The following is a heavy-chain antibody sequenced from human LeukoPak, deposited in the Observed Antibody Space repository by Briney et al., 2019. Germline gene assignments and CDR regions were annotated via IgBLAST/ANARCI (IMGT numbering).Heavy chain of an antibody. CDR2: IYYSGTT. CDR3: ARIMQTPWGMDV. Sequence: PSETLSLTCTVSGGSISPYYWSWIRQPPGKGLEYIGYIYYSGTTDYNPSLKSRVTISVDTSKNQFSLKVTSVSAADTAVYYCARIMQTPWGMDVWGQGTTVTVSS. D-gene: IGHD4-23*01. J-gene: IGHJ6*02. V-gene: IGHV4-59*01. CDR1: GGSISPYY.